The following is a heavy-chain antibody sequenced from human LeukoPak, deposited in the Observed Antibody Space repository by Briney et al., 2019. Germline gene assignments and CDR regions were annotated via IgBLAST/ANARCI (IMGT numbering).Heavy chain of an antibody. V-gene: IGHV4-59*10. CDR2: IYTSGST. Sequence: SETLSLTCAVYGGSFSGYYWSWIRQPAGKGLEWIGRIYTSGSTNYNPSLKSRVTMSVDTSKNQFSLKLSSVTAADTAVYYCARGVFELGGYVHAFDIWGQGTMVTVSS. D-gene: IGHD5-12*01. J-gene: IGHJ3*02. CDR1: GGSFSGYY. CDR3: ARGVFELGGYVHAFDI.